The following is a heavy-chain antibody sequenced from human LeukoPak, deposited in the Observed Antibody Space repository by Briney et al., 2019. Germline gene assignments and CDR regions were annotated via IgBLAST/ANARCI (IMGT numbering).Heavy chain of an antibody. Sequence: PSETLSLTCTVSGGSINAYYWSWIRQPPGKGLEWIAYVRDNGENNYNPSLKSRGAISVDTANNQISLRLNFVTAADTAIYYCARQPVNTAAFDIWGLGTMVTVSS. CDR2: VRDNGEN. J-gene: IGHJ3*02. CDR1: GGSINAYY. CDR3: ARQPVNTAAFDI. D-gene: IGHD5-18*01. V-gene: IGHV4-59*08.